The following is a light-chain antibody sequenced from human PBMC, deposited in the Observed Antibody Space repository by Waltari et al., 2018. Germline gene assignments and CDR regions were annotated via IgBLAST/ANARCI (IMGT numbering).Light chain of an antibody. CDR3: QVWDTRSDHLI. CDR2: ANS. V-gene: IGLV3-21*03. CDR1: DIGTKS. Sequence: SYVLTQPPSVSVAPGKTAKITCGGNDIGTKSVHWYQQEPGQAPVLAVHANSDRPSGIPDRFSGSNSGDTATLTISRVEAGDEADYYCQVWDTRSDHLIFGGGTKLTVL. J-gene: IGLJ2*01.